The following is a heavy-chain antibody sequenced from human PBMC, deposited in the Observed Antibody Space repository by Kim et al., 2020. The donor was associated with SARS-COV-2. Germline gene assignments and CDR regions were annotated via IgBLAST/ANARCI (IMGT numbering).Heavy chain of an antibody. V-gene: IGHV3-33*01. CDR3: ARVLSYYGMDV. Sequence: NRYYADSMKGRFTISRDSSKNTLYLQMNSRRAEDTAVYYCARVLSYYGMDVWGQGTTITVSS. CDR2: NR. J-gene: IGHJ6*02.